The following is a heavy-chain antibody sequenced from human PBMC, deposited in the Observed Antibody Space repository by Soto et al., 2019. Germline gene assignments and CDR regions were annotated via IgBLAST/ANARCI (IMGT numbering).Heavy chain of an antibody. CDR3: ARHRGYYYASSGYYPDY. D-gene: IGHD3-22*01. V-gene: IGHV2-5*02. CDR1: GFSLSTSGVG. J-gene: IGHJ4*02. CDR2: IYWDDDK. Sequence: QITLKESGPTLVKPTQTLTLTCTFSGFSLSTSGVGVGWIRQPPGKALEWLALIYWDDDKRYSPSLKSRLTITKDTSKNQVVLTMTNMDPVDTATYYCARHRGYYYASSGYYPDYRGQGTLVTVSS.